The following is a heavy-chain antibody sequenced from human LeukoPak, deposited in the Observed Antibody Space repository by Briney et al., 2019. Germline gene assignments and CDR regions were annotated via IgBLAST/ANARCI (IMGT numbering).Heavy chain of an antibody. V-gene: IGHV4-59*08. Sequence: SETLSLTCTVSGGSIGSYYWSWIRQPPGKGLEWLGYIYYSGSTYYNPSLKSRVTISVDTSKNQFSLKLSSVTAADTAVYYCARTYDSSGYYPGFFLIWGQGTLVTVSS. J-gene: IGHJ4*02. CDR3: ARTYDSSGYYPGFFLI. CDR2: IYYSGST. D-gene: IGHD3-22*01. CDR1: GGSIGSYY.